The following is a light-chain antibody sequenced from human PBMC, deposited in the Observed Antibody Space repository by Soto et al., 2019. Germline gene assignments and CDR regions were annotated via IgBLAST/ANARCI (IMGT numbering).Light chain of an antibody. CDR2: GSS. CDR3: QQNKNWPFT. Sequence: EIVMTQSPATLSVSPGERATLSCRASQSVSSNLAWYQQKPGQAPRLLIYGSSIRATGIPARFSGSGSGTEFTLTIGSLQSEDFAVYYCQQNKNWPFTFGPGTKVDI. CDR1: QSVSSN. V-gene: IGKV3-15*01. J-gene: IGKJ3*01.